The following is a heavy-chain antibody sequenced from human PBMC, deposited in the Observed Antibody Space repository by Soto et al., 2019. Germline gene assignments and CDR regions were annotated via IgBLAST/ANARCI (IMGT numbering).Heavy chain of an antibody. J-gene: IGHJ6*02. Sequence: GESLKISCKGSGYSFTSYWISWVRQMPGKGLEWMGRIDPSDSYTNYSPSFQGHVTISADKSISTAYLQWSSLKASDTAMYYCARHRANSLTYYYYGMDVWGQGTTVTVSS. CDR3: ARHRANSLTYYYYGMDV. CDR1: GYSFTSYW. V-gene: IGHV5-10-1*01. D-gene: IGHD1-20*01. CDR2: IDPSDSYT.